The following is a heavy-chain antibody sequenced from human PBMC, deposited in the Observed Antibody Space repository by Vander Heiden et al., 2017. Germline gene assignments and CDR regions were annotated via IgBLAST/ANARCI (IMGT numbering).Heavy chain of an antibody. D-gene: IGHD1-20*01. Sequence: QVQLVESGGGVVQPGRSLRLSCTAPGFTMYNYDMHWVRQAPGKGLEWVAIISSDGSKRHYADSVKGRFTISRENSRRALYLQMNSLRPEDTALYYCAKDQAYNHDSTGDFDYWGQGTLVTVSS. J-gene: IGHJ4*02. CDR3: AKDQAYNHDSTGDFDY. CDR1: GFTMYNYD. V-gene: IGHV3-30*18. CDR2: ISSDGSKR.